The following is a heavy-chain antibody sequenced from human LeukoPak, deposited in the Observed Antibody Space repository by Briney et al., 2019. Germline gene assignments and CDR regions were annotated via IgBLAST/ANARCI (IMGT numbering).Heavy chain of an antibody. CDR2: IKQDGSEK. J-gene: IGHJ5*01. V-gene: IGHV3-7*03. Sequence: GGSLRLSCAASGFTFSRHWMSWVRQAPGKGLEWVANIKQDGSEKHYVDSVKGRFTISRDNAKNSLYLQMDSLSAEDTAIYYCARDANAGYSVNWFDPWGQGTLVTVSS. D-gene: IGHD5/OR15-5a*01. CDR3: ARDANAGYSVNWFDP. CDR1: GFTFSRHW.